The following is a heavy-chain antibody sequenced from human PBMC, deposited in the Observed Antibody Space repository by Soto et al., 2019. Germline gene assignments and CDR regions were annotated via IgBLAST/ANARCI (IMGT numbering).Heavy chain of an antibody. CDR1: GGSFSGYN. D-gene: IGHD3-10*01. CDR3: GRAAVVSSNDF. CDR2: ITHSGST. J-gene: IGHJ4*02. Sequence: PSATLFPTCAFYGGSFSGYNWRCIRQPPGKGLESVGEITHSGSTNYNPSLKSRVTISVDTTKNQFSLRLSSVTAADTAVYYCGRAAVVSSNDFWGQGTMVTVSS. V-gene: IGHV4-34*01.